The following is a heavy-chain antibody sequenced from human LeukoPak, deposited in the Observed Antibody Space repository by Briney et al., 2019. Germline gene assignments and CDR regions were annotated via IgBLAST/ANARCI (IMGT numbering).Heavy chain of an antibody. J-gene: IGHJ5*02. CDR1: GGSISSGDYY. D-gene: IGHD3-3*01. CDR3: ARDEGSNYDFWSGAWFDP. Sequence: SETLSLTCTVSGGSISSGDYYWSWIRQPPGKGLEWIGYIYYSGSTYYNSSLKSRVTISVDTSKTQFSLKLSSVTAADTAVYYCARDEGSNYDFWSGAWFDPWGQGTLVTVSS. CDR2: IYYSGST. V-gene: IGHV4-30-4*02.